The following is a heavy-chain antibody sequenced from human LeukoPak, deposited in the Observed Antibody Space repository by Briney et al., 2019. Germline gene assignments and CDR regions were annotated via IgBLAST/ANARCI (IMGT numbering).Heavy chain of an antibody. CDR3: AKTSGYNAYDPFDY. V-gene: IGHV3-23*01. CDR1: GFTFNTFA. D-gene: IGHD5-12*01. J-gene: IGHJ4*02. Sequence: GGSLTLSCAASGFTFNTFAMNWVRQAPGKGLEWVSGISASGGDAYYTDSVTGRFTVSRDNSMNTLYLQMSSFRAEDTAIYYCAKTSGYNAYDPFDYWGQGTLVTVSS. CDR2: ISASGGDA.